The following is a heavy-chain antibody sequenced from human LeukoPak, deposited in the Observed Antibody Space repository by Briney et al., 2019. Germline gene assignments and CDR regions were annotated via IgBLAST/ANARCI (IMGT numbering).Heavy chain of an antibody. J-gene: IGHJ6*02. CDR3: ARDPPRGYGMDV. V-gene: IGHV4-4*02. CDR1: GGSISNSNW. Sequence: PSETLSLTCTVSGGSISNSNWWSWLRQTPGKGLEWIGEIYHSGTTNYSPSLKSRVTISVDKSKNQYSLNLSSVTAADTAVYYCARDPPRGYGMDVWGPGITVTVSS. CDR2: IYHSGTT.